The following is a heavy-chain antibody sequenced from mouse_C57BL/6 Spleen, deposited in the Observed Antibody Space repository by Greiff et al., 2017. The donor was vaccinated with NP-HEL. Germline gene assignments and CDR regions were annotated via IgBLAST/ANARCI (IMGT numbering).Heavy chain of an antibody. Sequence: QVHVKQSGAELVKPGASVKISCKASGYAFSSYWMNWVKQRPGKGLEWIGQIYPGDGDTNYNGKFKGKATLTADKSSSTAYMQLSSLTSEDSAVYFCARGGYTHEGAMDYWGQGTSVTVSS. J-gene: IGHJ4*01. D-gene: IGHD5-1-1*01. CDR2: IYPGDGDT. CDR3: ARGGYTHEGAMDY. CDR1: GYAFSSYW. V-gene: IGHV1-80*01.